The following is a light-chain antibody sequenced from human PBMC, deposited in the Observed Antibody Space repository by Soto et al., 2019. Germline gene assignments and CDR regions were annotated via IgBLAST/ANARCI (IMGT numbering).Light chain of an antibody. CDR1: QSVSSD. Sequence: EIVMTQSPATLSVSPGERVTLSCRASQSVSSDLAWYQQKPGQAPRLLIYGASTRATGIPARFSGSGSGTDFTLTISRLEPEDFAVYYCQQYGNSPQTFGQGTKVDIK. J-gene: IGKJ1*01. V-gene: IGKV3-15*01. CDR3: QQYGNSPQT. CDR2: GAS.